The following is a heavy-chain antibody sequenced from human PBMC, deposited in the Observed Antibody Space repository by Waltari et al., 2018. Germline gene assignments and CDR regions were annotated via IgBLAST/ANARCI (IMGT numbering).Heavy chain of an antibody. J-gene: IGHJ6*02. V-gene: IGHV1-69*05. CDR2: IIPIFGTA. CDR3: ASKRQPPYYYGMDV. D-gene: IGHD6-13*01. CDR1: GGHFSSYA. Sequence: QVQLVQSGAEVKKPGSSVKVSCKASGGHFSSYAISWVRQAPGQGLEWMGVIIPIFGTANYAQKFQGRVTITTDESTSTAYMELSSLRSEDTAVYYCASKRQPPYYYGMDVWGQGTTVTVSS.